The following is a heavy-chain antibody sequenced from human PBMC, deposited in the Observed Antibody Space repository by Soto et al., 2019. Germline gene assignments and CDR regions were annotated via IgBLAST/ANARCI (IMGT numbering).Heavy chain of an antibody. V-gene: IGHV3-30*04. Sequence: GGSLRLSCAASGFTFSSYAMHWVRQAPGKGLEWVAVISYDGSNKYYADSVKGRFTISRDNSKNTLYLQMNSLRAEDTAVYYCAGDHGNIVVVTASRPIYYFDYWGQGTLVTVSS. CDR2: ISYDGSNK. CDR1: GFTFSSYA. J-gene: IGHJ4*02. CDR3: AGDHGNIVVVTASRPIYYFDY. D-gene: IGHD2-21*02.